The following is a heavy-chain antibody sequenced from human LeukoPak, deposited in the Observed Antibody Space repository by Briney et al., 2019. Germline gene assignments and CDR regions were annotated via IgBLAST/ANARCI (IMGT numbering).Heavy chain of an antibody. CDR2: ISGSDGRT. J-gene: IGHJ4*02. Sequence: PGGSLRLSCSASGFTFGSYAMSWARQAPGKGLEWVSDISGSDGRTHYADSVKGRFTISRDNPKTTLYLQMNNLRAEDTALYYCAKDYYRNNWYYFDSWGQGILVTVSS. CDR1: GFTFGSYA. V-gene: IGHV3-23*01. CDR3: AKDYYRNNWYYFDS. D-gene: IGHD1-1*01.